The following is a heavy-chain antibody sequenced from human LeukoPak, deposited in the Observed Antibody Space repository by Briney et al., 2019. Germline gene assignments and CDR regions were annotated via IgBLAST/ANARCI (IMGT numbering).Heavy chain of an antibody. CDR2: INSDGSST. D-gene: IGHD2-15*01. J-gene: IGHJ4*02. Sequence: GGSLRLSCVASGFSFTYYQMHWVRQTPGKGLVWVSRINSDGSSTTYADSVKGRFTISRDNAKNTLYLQMNILRAEDTAVYYCARGRGCSGGGCYDFDYWGQGTLVTVSS. CDR1: GFSFTYYQ. V-gene: IGHV3-74*01. CDR3: ARGRGCSGGGCYDFDY.